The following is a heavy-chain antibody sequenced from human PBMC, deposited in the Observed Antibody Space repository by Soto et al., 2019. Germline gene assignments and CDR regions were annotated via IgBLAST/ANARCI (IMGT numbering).Heavy chain of an antibody. V-gene: IGHV3-30-3*01. CDR3: ARAYEGDYFDY. J-gene: IGHJ4*02. CDR2: ISYDGSNK. CDR1: GFTFSSYA. D-gene: IGHD3-16*01. Sequence: QVQLVESGGGVVQPGRSLRLSFAASGFTFSSYAMHGVRKPQGRGLEWVAVISYDGSNKYYADSVKGRFTISRDNSKNTLYLQMNSLRAEDTAVYYCARAYEGDYFDYWGQGTLVTVSS.